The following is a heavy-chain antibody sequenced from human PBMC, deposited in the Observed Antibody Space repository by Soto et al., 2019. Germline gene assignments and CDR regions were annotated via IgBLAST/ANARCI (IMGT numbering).Heavy chain of an antibody. V-gene: IGHV1-8*01. CDR2: MNPNSGNT. D-gene: IGHD2-8*01. Sequence: VASVKVSCKASGYTFTSYDINWVRQATGQGLEWMGWMNPNSGNTGYAQKFQGRVTMTRNTSISTAYMELSSLRSEDTAVYYCARGSYCTNGVCRDAFDIWGQGTMVTVSS. J-gene: IGHJ3*02. CDR1: GYTFTSYD. CDR3: ARGSYCTNGVCRDAFDI.